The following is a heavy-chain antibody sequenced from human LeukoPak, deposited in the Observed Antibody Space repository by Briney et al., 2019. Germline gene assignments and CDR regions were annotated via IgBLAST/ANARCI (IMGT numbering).Heavy chain of an antibody. V-gene: IGHV1-46*01. J-gene: IGHJ4*02. CDR3: ARDQEGFDY. Sequence: GASVKVSCKASGYTFTSNYIHWVRQAPGQGLEWMGMIYPRDGSISYAQKFQGRVTVTRDTSTSTAHMELSGLRSEDTAVYYCARDQEGFDYWGQGTLVTASS. CDR2: IYPRDGSI. CDR1: GYTFTSNY.